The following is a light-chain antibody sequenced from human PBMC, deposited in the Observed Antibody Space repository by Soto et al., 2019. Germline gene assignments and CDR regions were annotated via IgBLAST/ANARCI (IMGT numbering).Light chain of an antibody. CDR1: QSVSSN. CDR2: GAS. J-gene: IGKJ1*01. V-gene: IGKV3-15*01. Sequence: ETVMTQSPATLSVSPGEGATLSCRASQSVSSNLVWYQHRPGQAPRLLIYGASTRAIDIPARFSGSGSGTEFTLTISSLQSEDSAVYYCQEYNTWPWTFGQGTKVDIK. CDR3: QEYNTWPWT.